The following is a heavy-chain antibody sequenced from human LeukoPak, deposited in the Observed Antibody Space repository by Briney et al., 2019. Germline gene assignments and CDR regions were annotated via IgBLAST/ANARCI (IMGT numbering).Heavy chain of an antibody. J-gene: IGHJ4*02. D-gene: IGHD2-15*01. Sequence: GASVKVSCKASGYTFTSYYMHWVRQAPGQGLEWMGWINPNSGGTNYAQKFQGRVTMTRDTSISTAYMELSRLRSDDTAVYYCARSEEVVVAATPLAYWGQGTLVTVSS. CDR3: ARSEEVVVAATPLAY. V-gene: IGHV1-2*02. CDR1: GYTFTSYY. CDR2: INPNSGGT.